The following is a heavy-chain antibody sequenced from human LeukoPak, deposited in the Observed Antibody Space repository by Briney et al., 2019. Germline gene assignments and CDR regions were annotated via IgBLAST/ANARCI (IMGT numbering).Heavy chain of an antibody. Sequence: ASVKVSCKASGGTFSSYTISWVRQAPGQGLEWMGRIIPILGIANYAQKFQGRVTITADKSTSTAYMELSSLRSEDTAVYYCARDLPRTIFGGNNWFDPWGQGTLVTVSS. CDR2: IIPILGIA. CDR1: GGTFSSYT. J-gene: IGHJ5*02. V-gene: IGHV1-69*04. CDR3: ARDLPRTIFGGNNWFDP. D-gene: IGHD3-3*01.